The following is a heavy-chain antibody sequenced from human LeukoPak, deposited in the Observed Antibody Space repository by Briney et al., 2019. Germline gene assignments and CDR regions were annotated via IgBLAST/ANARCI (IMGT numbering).Heavy chain of an antibody. CDR1: EFSFSNYA. CDR2: NSTGGGST. Sequence: GGSLRLSCAASEFSFSNYAMNWVRQAPGKGLEWVSTNSTGGGSTYYADSVKGRFTISRDNSKNTLYLQMNSLRADDTAIYYCAKAKGAYGDYYYYYMDVWGKGTTVTVSS. D-gene: IGHD4-17*01. V-gene: IGHV3-23*01. J-gene: IGHJ6*03. CDR3: AKAKGAYGDYYYYYMDV.